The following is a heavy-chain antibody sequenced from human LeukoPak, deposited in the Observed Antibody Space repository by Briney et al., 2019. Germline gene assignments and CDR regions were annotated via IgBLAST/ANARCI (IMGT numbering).Heavy chain of an antibody. D-gene: IGHD3-22*01. CDR1: GFTVSSNY. CDR2: IKQDGSKK. Sequence: PGGSLRLSCAASGFTVSSNYMTWVRQAPGKGLEWVANIKQDGSKKNYVDSVKGRFTISRDNAKNSLYLQMNSLRAEDTAVYYCATPLDYYDTSGYHQGGDWGQGTLVTVSS. J-gene: IGHJ4*02. V-gene: IGHV3-7*03. CDR3: ATPLDYYDTSGYHQGGD.